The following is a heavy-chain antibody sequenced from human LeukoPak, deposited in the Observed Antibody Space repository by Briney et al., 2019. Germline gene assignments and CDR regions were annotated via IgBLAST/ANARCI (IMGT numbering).Heavy chain of an antibody. CDR2: ISSSSSCI. D-gene: IGHD4-23*01. J-gene: IGHJ4*02. CDR3: AKNYGGVDY. Sequence: PGGSLRLSCAASGFTLSSYSMNWVRQAPGKGLEWVSSISSSSSCIYYADSVKGRFTISRDNSKNTLYLQMNSLRAEDTAVYYCAKNYGGVDYWGQGTLVTVSS. CDR1: GFTLSSYS. V-gene: IGHV3-21*04.